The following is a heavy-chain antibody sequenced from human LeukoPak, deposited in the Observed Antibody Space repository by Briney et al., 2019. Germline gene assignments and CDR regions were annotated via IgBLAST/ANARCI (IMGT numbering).Heavy chain of an antibody. CDR3: ARDCSNGVCFPRDY. D-gene: IGHD2-8*01. CDR1: GYTLSNYG. J-gene: IGHJ4*02. V-gene: IGHV1-18*01. Sequence: ASVKVSCKASGYTLSNYGISWVRRAPGQGLEWVGWITTYNGDKKYSQKFEDRVTMTTDTSTSTYYMELRSLRSDDTAIYYCARDCSNGVCFPRDYWGQGTLVTVST. CDR2: ITTYNGDK.